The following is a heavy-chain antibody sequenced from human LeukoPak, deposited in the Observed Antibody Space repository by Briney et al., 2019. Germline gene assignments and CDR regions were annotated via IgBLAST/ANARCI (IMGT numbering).Heavy chain of an antibody. CDR3: ARSRMTSPKFDP. V-gene: IGHV1-8*02. CDR1: GYTFTGYY. Sequence: ASVKVSCKASGYTFTGYYMHWVRQAPGQGLEWMGWINPNSGNTGYAQKFQGRVTMTRNTSISTAYMELSSLRSEDTAVYYCARSRMTSPKFDPWGQGTLVTVSS. CDR2: INPNSGNT. D-gene: IGHD2-21*02. J-gene: IGHJ5*02.